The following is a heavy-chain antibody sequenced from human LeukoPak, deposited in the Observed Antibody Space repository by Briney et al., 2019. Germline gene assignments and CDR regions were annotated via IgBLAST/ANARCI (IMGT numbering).Heavy chain of an antibody. CDR3: ASRSTSWSYFDY. CDR2: IYYSGST. CDR1: GGSISSYY. J-gene: IGHJ4*02. D-gene: IGHD2-2*01. Sequence: KPSETLSLTCTVSGGSISSYYWSWIRQPPGKGLEWIGYIYYSGSTNYNPSLKSRVTISVDTSKNQFSLKLSSVTAADTDVYYCASRSTSWSYFDYWGQGTLVTVSS. V-gene: IGHV4-59*01.